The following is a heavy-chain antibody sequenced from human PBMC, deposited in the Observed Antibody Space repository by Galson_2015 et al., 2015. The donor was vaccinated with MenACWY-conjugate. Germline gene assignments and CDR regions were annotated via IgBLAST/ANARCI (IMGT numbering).Heavy chain of an antibody. V-gene: IGHV3-23*01. CDR2: ISDSGAAT. CDR3: AKDVYMDV. CDR1: GFTFRQYA. Sequence: LRLSCAVSGFTFRQYAMSWVRQAPGAGREGGAIISDSGAATHYIDSVKGLFTISRDNSKNTLYLQMSRLRAEDTALYYCAKDVYMDVWGKGTTVSVSS. J-gene: IGHJ6*03.